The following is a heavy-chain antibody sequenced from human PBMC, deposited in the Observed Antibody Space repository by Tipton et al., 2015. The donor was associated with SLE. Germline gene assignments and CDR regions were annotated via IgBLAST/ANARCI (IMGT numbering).Heavy chain of an antibody. Sequence: GLVKPSETLSLTCSVSGGSISSSTYYWGWIRQPPGKGLEWIGSPYYSRTTYYNPSLKSRVTMSVVTSKNQFSLNLSSVTAADTTVYYGVRGDLGMRSMRAFDIWGQGTMVAVSS. CDR1: GGSISSSTYY. D-gene: IGHD7-27*01. V-gene: IGHV4-39*07. CDR2: PYYSRTT. CDR3: VRGDLGMRSMRAFDI. J-gene: IGHJ3*02.